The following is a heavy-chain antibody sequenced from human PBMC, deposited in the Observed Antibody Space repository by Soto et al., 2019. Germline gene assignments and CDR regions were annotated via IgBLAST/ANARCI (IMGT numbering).Heavy chain of an antibody. CDR2: ISAYNGNT. D-gene: IGHD3-10*01. V-gene: IGHV1-18*01. CDR3: ARDQGDQGFDYYYGMDV. J-gene: IGHJ6*02. CDR1: GYTFYSHS. Sequence: ASVKVSCKASGYTFYSHSISWVRQAPGQGLEWMGWISAYNGNTNYAQKLQGRVTMTTDTSTSTAYMELRSLRSDDTAVYYCARDQGDQGFDYYYGMDVWGQGTTVTVSS.